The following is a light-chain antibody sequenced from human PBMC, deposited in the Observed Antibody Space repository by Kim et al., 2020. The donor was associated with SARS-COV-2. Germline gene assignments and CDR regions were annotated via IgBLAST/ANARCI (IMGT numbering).Light chain of an antibody. CDR3: QQYGSSPYT. J-gene: IGKJ2*01. V-gene: IGKV3-20*01. Sequence: EIVLTQSPGTLSLSPGERATLSCRASQSVSSNYLAWYQQKPAQAPRLLIYGASSRATGIPDRFSGSGSGTDFTLTISRLEPEDFTVYYCQQYGSSPYTFGQGTKLKI. CDR1: QSVSSNY. CDR2: GAS.